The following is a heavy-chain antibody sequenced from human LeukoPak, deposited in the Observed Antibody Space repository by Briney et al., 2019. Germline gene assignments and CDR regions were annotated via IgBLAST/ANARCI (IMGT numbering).Heavy chain of an antibody. J-gene: IGHJ4*02. V-gene: IGHV4-59*11. CDR3: ARGSTRADDY. Sequence: SETLSLTCTVSGASISNHYWSWIRQSPGKGLEWIGYVHHNGDTNYNPYLKSRGATSVDTSRNQFSLKLYSVSAADTAVYYCARGSTRADDYWGQGTLVTVSS. D-gene: IGHD2/OR15-2a*01. CDR1: GASISNHY. CDR2: VHHNGDT.